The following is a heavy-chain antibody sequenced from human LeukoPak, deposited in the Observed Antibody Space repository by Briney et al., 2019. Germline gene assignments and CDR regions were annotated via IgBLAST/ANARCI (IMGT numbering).Heavy chain of an antibody. D-gene: IGHD1-1*01. CDR1: GFTFSSYG. CDR2: ISYDGSNK. CDR3: ARGFGTTGTTFDY. Sequence: PGGSLRLSCAASGFTFSSYGMHWVRQAPGKGLEWVAVISYDGSNKYYADSVKGRFTISRDNSKNTLYLQMNSLRAEDTAVYYCARGFGTTGTTFDYWGQGTLVTVSS. V-gene: IGHV3-30*03. J-gene: IGHJ4*02.